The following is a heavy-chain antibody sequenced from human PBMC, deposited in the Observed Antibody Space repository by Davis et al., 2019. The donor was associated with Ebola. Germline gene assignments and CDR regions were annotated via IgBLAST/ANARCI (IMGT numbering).Heavy chain of an antibody. V-gene: IGHV3-21*01. Sequence: GESLKISCAASGFTFSSYSMNWVRQAPGKGLEWVSSISSSSSYIYYADSVKGRFTISRDNAKNSLYLKMNSLRAEDTAVYYWAPSSIAARPGYYYGMDVWGQGTTVTVSS. J-gene: IGHJ6*02. CDR1: GFTFSSYS. D-gene: IGHD6-6*01. CDR3: APSSIAARPGYYYGMDV. CDR2: ISSSSSYI.